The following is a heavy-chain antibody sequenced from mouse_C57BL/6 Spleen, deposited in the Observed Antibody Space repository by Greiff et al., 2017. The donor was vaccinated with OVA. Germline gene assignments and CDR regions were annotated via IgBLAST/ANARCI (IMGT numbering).Heavy chain of an antibody. J-gene: IGHJ2*01. Sequence: EVQLQESGPGLVKPSQSLSLTCSVPGYSITSGYYWNWIRQFPGNKLEWMGYISYDGSNNYNPSLKNRISITRDTSKNQFFLKLNSVTTEDTATYYCARDSDYDRDYWGQGTTLTVSS. D-gene: IGHD2-4*01. CDR2: ISYDGSN. CDR1: GYSITSGYY. CDR3: ARDSDYDRDY. V-gene: IGHV3-6*01.